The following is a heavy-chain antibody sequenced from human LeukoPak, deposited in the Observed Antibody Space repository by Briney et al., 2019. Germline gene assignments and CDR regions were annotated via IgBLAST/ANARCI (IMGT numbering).Heavy chain of an antibody. CDR2: ISGSGGST. CDR3: ARDRSGFSGYDFFDY. V-gene: IGHV3-23*01. J-gene: IGHJ4*02. CDR1: RFTFSSYA. Sequence: PGGSLRLSCAASRFTFSSYAMTWVRQAPGKGLEWVSSISGSGGSTSYADSVKGRFTISRDNSKNTLYLQMNSLRAEDTAVYYCARDRSGFSGYDFFDYWGQGTLVTVSS. D-gene: IGHD5-12*01.